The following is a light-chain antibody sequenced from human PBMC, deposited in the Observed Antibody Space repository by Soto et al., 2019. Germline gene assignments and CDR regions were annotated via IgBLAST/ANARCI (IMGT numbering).Light chain of an antibody. J-gene: IGLJ2*01. Sequence: QLVLTQSPSASASLGASVKLTCTLSSEHSSYAIAWHQPQPETGPRYLMKVNSDGSHRKGDGIPDRFSGSSSGAERYLTISSLQSEDETDYYCQTWGTGTVVFGGGTKVTVL. CDR1: SEHSSYA. CDR2: VNSDGSH. CDR3: QTWGTGTVV. V-gene: IGLV4-69*01.